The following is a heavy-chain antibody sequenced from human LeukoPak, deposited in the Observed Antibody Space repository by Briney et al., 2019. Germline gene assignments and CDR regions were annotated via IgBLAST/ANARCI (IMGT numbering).Heavy chain of an antibody. J-gene: IGHJ5*02. V-gene: IGHV1-69*06. D-gene: IGHD2-2*01. CDR3: ARVVPAATWFDP. CDR1: GGTFSSYA. CDR2: IIPIFGTA. Sequence: ASVKVSCKASGGTFSSYAISWVRQAPGQGLEWMGGIIPIFGTANYAQKFQGRVTITADKSTSTAYMELSSLRSEDTAVYYCARVVPAATWFDPWGQGTLVTVSS.